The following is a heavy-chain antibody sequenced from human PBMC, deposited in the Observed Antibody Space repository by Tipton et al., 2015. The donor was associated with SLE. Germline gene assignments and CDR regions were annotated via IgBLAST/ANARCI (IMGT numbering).Heavy chain of an antibody. CDR1: GGSISSYY. Sequence: TLSLTCTVSGGSISSYYWSWIRQPPGKGLEWIGYIYYSGSTNYNPSLKSRVTISVDTSKNQFSLKLSSVTAADTAVYYCARRVAAAGLDYWGQGTLVTVSS. J-gene: IGHJ4*02. CDR2: IYYSGST. D-gene: IGHD6-13*01. CDR3: ARRVAAAGLDY. V-gene: IGHV4-59*01.